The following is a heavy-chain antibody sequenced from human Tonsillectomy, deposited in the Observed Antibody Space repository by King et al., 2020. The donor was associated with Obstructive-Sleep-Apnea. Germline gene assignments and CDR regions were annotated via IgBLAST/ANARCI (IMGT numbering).Heavy chain of an antibody. CDR3: ARINGGVLNGFDF. D-gene: IGHD4/OR15-4a*01. CDR1: GFSLSTSGMC. V-gene: IGHV2-70*15. Sequence: QVTLKESGPALVKPTQTLTLTCTFSGFSLSTSGMCVNWIRQPPGKALEWLARIDWDDDEYYSTSLRSRLTISKDTSKNQVVLTMTNMEPMDTGTYYCARINGGVLNGFDFWDQGTLVTVSS. J-gene: IGHJ4*02. CDR2: IDWDDDE.